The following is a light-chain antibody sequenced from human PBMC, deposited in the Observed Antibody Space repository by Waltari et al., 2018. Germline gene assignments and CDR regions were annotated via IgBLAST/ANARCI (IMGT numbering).Light chain of an antibody. CDR1: SSAIGASKF. J-gene: IGLJ2*01. Sequence: QSALPQPAPVAGSPGQSLTISCSGASSAIGASKFVSWYQQHPDKAPKLMIYEVSKRPSGVSNRFSGTKSDNTASLTISGLQAEDEGDYYCASYTSVSTLVVFGGGTKLTVL. CDR3: ASYTSVSTLVV. V-gene: IGLV2-14*01. CDR2: EVS.